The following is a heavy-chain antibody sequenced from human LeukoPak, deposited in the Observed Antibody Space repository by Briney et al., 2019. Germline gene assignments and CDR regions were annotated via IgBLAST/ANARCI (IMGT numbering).Heavy chain of an antibody. Sequence: PSETLSLTCAVYGGSFSGYYWSWIRQPPGKGLEWIGEINHSGSTNYNPSLKSRVTISVDTSKNQFSLKLSSVTAADTAVYYCARDPGLERPGGVSFDYWGQGSLVTVSS. V-gene: IGHV4-34*01. D-gene: IGHD1-1*01. CDR3: ARDPGLERPGGVSFDY. CDR2: INHSGST. CDR1: GGSFSGYY. J-gene: IGHJ4*02.